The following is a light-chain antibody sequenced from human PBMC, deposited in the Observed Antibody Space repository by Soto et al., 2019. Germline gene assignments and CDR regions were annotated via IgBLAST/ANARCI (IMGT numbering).Light chain of an antibody. CDR1: QSLAYSDGNSN. V-gene: IGKV2-30*01. CDR3: MQGTHWPPT. J-gene: IGKJ1*01. Sequence: DVVMTQSPLSLPVALGQPASISCRSSQSLAYSDGNSNLNWFLQRPGQSPRRLIYRVSNRDSGVPDIFSGSGSGTAFTLKISRVEAEDVGVYYCMQGTHWPPTFGQGTKVEIK. CDR2: RVS.